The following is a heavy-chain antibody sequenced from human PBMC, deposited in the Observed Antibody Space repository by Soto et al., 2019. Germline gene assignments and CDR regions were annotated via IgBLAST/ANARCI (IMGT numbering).Heavy chain of an antibody. Sequence: QVQLEQSGAEVKKPGASVKVSCKASGYTFTSYGISWVRQAPGQGLEWMGWISAYNGNTNYAQKLQGRVTMTTDTSTSTAYMELRSLRSDDTAVYYCARDQPQYYYDSSGYFDYWGQGTLVTVSS. CDR3: ARDQPQYYYDSSGYFDY. J-gene: IGHJ4*02. CDR2: ISAYNGNT. D-gene: IGHD3-22*01. V-gene: IGHV1-18*01. CDR1: GYTFTSYG.